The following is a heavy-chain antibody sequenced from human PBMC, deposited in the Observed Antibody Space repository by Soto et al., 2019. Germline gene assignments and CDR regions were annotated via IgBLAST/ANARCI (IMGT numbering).Heavy chain of an antibody. CDR3: ARDLNGGLFAY. J-gene: IGHJ4*02. D-gene: IGHD6-25*01. CDR2: ISSSSSTI. Sequence: EVQLVESGGGLVQPGGSLRLSCAASGFTFSSYSMNWVRQAPGKGLEWVSYISSSSSTIYYADSVKGRFTISRDNAKNSLYLKMNSLIAEDTAVYYCARDLNGGLFAYWGQGTLVTVSS. V-gene: IGHV3-48*01. CDR1: GFTFSSYS.